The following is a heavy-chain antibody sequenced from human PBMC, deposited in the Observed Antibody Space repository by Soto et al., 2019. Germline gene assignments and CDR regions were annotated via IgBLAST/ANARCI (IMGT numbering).Heavy chain of an antibody. J-gene: IGHJ4*02. D-gene: IGHD2-15*01. V-gene: IGHV4-31*03. Sequence: QVQLQESGPGLVKPSQTPSLTCTVSGGSISSGGYYWSWIRQHPGKGLEWIGYIYYSGSTYYNPSLKSRVTISVDTSKNQFSLKLRSVTAADTAVYCCARARGGNFFDYWGQGTLVTVSS. CDR3: ARARGGNFFDY. CDR1: GGSISSGGYY. CDR2: IYYSGST.